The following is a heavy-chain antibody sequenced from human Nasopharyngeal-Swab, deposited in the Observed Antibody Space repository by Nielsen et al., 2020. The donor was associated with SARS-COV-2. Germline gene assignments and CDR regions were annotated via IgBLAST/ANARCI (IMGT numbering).Heavy chain of an antibody. CDR3: ARDRKAYYDSSGFDY. V-gene: IGHV4-59*13. CDR2: IYYSGST. J-gene: IGHJ4*02. D-gene: IGHD3-22*01. CDR1: GGSIGSYY. Sequence: SETLSLTCTVSGGSIGSYYWSWIRQPPGKGLEWIGYIYYSGSTNYNPSLKSRVTISVDTSKNQFSLKLSSVTAADTAVYYCARDRKAYYDSSGFDYWGQGTLVTVSS.